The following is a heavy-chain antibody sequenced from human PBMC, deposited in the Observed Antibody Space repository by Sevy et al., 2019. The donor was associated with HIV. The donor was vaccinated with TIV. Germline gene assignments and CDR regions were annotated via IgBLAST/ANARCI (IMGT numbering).Heavy chain of an antibody. CDR2: IYYSGST. J-gene: IGHJ4*02. CDR3: ARERSITSPSNYFDY. Sequence: SETLSLTCTVSGGSISSGGYYWRWIRQPPGKGREGIGYIYYSGSTYYNPSLKSRVTLSVDTSKNQFSLKLSSVTAADTAVYYCARERSITSPSNYFDYWGQGTLVTVSS. V-gene: IGHV4-30-4*01. D-gene: IGHD1-20*01. CDR1: GGSISSGGYY.